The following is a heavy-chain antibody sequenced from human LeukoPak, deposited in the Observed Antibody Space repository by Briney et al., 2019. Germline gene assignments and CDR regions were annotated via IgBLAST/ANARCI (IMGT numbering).Heavy chain of an antibody. V-gene: IGHV4-59*01. CDR1: GGSISSYY. Sequence: PSETLSLTCTVSGGSISSYYWSWIRQPPGKGLEWIGYIYYSGSTNYNPSRKSRATISVDTSKNQFSLKLSSVTAADTAVYYCARHHHSGSYRGDYWGQGTLVTVSS. CDR2: IYYSGST. J-gene: IGHJ4*02. CDR3: ARHHHSGSYRGDY. D-gene: IGHD1-26*01.